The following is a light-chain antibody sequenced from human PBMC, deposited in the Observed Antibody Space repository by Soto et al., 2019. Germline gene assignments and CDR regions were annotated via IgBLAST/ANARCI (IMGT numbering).Light chain of an antibody. CDR1: SSNIGAGYD. CDR2: GNS. CDR3: QAYDSSLSRV. V-gene: IGLV1-40*01. Sequence: QSVLTQPPSVSGAPGQRVTISCTWSSSNIGAGYDVHWYQQLPGTAPKLLIYGNSNRPSGVPDRFSGSKSGTSAYLAITGLQAEDEADYYCQAYDSSLSRVFGGGTKLTVL. J-gene: IGLJ2*01.